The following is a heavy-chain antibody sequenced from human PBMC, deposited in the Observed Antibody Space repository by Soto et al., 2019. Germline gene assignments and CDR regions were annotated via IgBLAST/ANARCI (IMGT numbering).Heavy chain of an antibody. Sequence: QVQLVQSGAEVKKPGSSVKVSCKASGGTFSSYAISWVRQAPGQGLEWMGGIIPIFGTANYAQKFQGRVTXXAXEXXSTAYRALSSLRSEDTAVYYCSKITMVRGATLFDYWGQGTLVTVSS. J-gene: IGHJ4*02. V-gene: IGHV1-69*12. D-gene: IGHD3-10*01. CDR3: SKITMVRGATLFDY. CDR2: IIPIFGTA. CDR1: GGTFSSYA.